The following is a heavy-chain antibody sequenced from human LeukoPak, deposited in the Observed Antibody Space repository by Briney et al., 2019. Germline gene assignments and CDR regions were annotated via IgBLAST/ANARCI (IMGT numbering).Heavy chain of an antibody. V-gene: IGHV4-61*01. J-gene: IGHJ3*02. CDR1: GCSFSSGTFY. CDR2: SYYSEST. CDR3: ARVEWFGELAPFDN. D-gene: IGHD3-10*01. Sequence: SGTLSLTCTVSGCSFSSGTFYWGRLGQPPGVELEWIVYSYYSESTNYNSSLKSRVTISVDTSKNQFSLKLSSVTAADTAVYYCARVEWFGELAPFDNWGQGTMVTASS.